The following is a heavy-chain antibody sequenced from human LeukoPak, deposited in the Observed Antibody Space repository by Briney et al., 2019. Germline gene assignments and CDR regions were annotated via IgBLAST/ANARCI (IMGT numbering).Heavy chain of an antibody. J-gene: IGHJ4*02. D-gene: IGHD3-9*01. CDR1: GGTFISYA. Sequence: ASVKVSCKASGGTFISYAISWVRQAPGQGLEWMGGIIPIFGTANYAQKFQGRVTITADESTSTAYMELSSLRSEDTAVYYCARDGYYDILTGYSRGDLDYWGQGTLVTVSS. V-gene: IGHV1-69*13. CDR3: ARDGYYDILTGYSRGDLDY. CDR2: IIPIFGTA.